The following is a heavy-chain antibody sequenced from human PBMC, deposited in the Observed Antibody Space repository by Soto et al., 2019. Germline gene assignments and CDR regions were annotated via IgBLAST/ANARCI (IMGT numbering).Heavy chain of an antibody. CDR2: INAGNGNT. CDR3: ARGGSLYWYFDL. D-gene: IGHD1-26*01. Sequence: QVQLVQSGAEVKKPGASVKVSCKASGYTFTSYAMHWVRQAPGQRLEWMGWINAGNGNTKYSQNFQGRVTITRDTSASTAYMELSSLRSEDTAVYCCARGGSLYWYFDLWGRGTLVTVSS. V-gene: IGHV1-3*01. J-gene: IGHJ2*01. CDR1: GYTFTSYA.